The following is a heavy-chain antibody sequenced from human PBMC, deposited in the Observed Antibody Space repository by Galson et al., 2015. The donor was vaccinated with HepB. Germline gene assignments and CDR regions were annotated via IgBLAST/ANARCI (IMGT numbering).Heavy chain of an antibody. Sequence: SLRLSCAASGFTFSDHSMIWVRQAPGKGLEWVSYISPGAGTIYYADSVKGRFTISRDNAKKSVYLQMNSLRDEDTAVYYCARGGDHWGQGTLVTVSS. CDR3: ARGGDH. V-gene: IGHV3-48*02. CDR2: ISPGAGTI. J-gene: IGHJ4*02. CDR1: GFTFSDHS.